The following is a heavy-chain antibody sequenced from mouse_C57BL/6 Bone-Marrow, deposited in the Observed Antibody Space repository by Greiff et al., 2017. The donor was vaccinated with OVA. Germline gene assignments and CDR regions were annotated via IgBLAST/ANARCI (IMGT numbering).Heavy chain of an antibody. V-gene: IGHV1-19*01. Sequence: EVKLQESGPVLVKPGASVKMSCKASGYPFTDYYMNWVKQSHGKSLEWIGVINPYNGGTSYNQKFKGKATLTVDKSSSTAYMELNSLTSEDSAVYYCASHIYYDYDRFAYWGQGTLVTVSA. CDR1: GYPFTDYY. CDR3: ASHIYYDYDRFAY. CDR2: INPYNGGT. D-gene: IGHD2-4*01. J-gene: IGHJ3*01.